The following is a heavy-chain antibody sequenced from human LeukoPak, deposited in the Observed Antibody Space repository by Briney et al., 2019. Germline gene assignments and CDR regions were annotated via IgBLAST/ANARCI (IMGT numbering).Heavy chain of an antibody. V-gene: IGHV4-59*08. CDR3: ARCHTGFFDI. Sequence: PSETLSLTCTVSGGSISSYYWSWHRQPPGKGLEWIGYIYYSGSTNYNPSLKSRVTISVDTSKNQFSLKLSSVTAADTAVYYCARCHTGFFDIWGQGTMVTVSS. D-gene: IGHD5-18*01. J-gene: IGHJ3*02. CDR1: GGSISSYY. CDR2: IYYSGST.